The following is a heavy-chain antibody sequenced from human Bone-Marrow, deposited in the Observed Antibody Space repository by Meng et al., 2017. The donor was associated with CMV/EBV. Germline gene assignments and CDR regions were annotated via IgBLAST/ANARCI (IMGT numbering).Heavy chain of an antibody. CDR3: ARRGYFSSTSCYNVYYYYGMDV. CDR2: IYPGDSDT. D-gene: IGHD2-2*02. J-gene: IGHJ6*02. Sequence: GASLKISCTGSGYSFTSYWIGWVRQMPGKGLEWMGIIYPGDSDTRYSPSFQGQVTISADKSISTAYLQWSSLKASDTAMYYCARRGYFSSTSCYNVYYYYGMDVWGQGTTVTVSS. CDR1: GYSFTSYW. V-gene: IGHV5-51*01.